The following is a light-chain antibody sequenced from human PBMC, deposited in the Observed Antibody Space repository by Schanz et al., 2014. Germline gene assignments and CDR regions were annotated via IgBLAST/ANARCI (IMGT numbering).Light chain of an antibody. V-gene: IGKV1-39*01. J-gene: IGKJ4*01. CDR1: QSISTY. CDR3: HQTYKSPLT. Sequence: DIQMTQSPSSLSASVGDTVTITCRASQSISTYLNWYQQKPGKAPKVLIYAASTLQSGVPSRFSGSGSGTDFTLSVSNLQPEDFATYFCHQTYKSPLTFGGGTRVEIK. CDR2: AAS.